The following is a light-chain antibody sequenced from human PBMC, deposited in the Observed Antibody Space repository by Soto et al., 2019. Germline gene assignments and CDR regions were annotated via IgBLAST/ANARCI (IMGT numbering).Light chain of an antibody. CDR1: SSDVGNYKY. Sequence: SALTQPASVSGSPGQSITISCTGTSSDVGNYKYVSWYQQHPGKAPKLIIYEASNRPSGVPDRFSGSKSGNTASLTISGLQAADEVDYYCSLYTSENTYVFGTGTKVTVL. CDR3: SLYTSENTYV. V-gene: IGLV2-14*01. J-gene: IGLJ1*01. CDR2: EAS.